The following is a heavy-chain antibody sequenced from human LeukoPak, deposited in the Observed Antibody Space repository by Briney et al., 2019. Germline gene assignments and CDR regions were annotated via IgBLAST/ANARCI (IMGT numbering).Heavy chain of an antibody. CDR2: ISGTGGST. J-gene: IGHJ4*02. CDR3: TRDAGTRLKYSFGYGDY. Sequence: GGSLRLSCAASGFTFSSYAMSWVRQAPGKGLEWVSAISGTGGSTYCADSVKGRFTISRDNAKNSLYLQMNSLRAEDTAVYYCTRDAGTRLKYSFGYGDYWGQGALVTVSS. CDR1: GFTFSSYA. D-gene: IGHD5-18*01. V-gene: IGHV3-23*01.